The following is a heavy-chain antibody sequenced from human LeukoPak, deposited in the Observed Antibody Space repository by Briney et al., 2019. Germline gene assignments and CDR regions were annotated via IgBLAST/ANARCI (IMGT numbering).Heavy chain of an antibody. Sequence: GGSLRLSCAASGFTFSGYGMHWVRQAPGKGLEWVAVIWCDGSNKYYADSVKGRFTISRDNAKNSLYLQMNSLRAEDTAVYYCARVISEDYYGMDVWGQGTTVTVSS. J-gene: IGHJ6*02. CDR3: ARVISEDYYGMDV. CDR2: IWCDGSNK. D-gene: IGHD2/OR15-2a*01. V-gene: IGHV3-33*01. CDR1: GFTFSGYG.